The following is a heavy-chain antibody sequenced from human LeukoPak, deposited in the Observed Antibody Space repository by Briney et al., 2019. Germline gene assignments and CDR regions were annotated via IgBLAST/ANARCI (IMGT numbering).Heavy chain of an antibody. CDR1: GGSISNYY. Sequence: SETLSLTCAVSGGSISNYYWSWIRQPPGKGLEWVGYIYYTGNTNNNPSLKSRVTISMDTSKNQFSLNLSSVTAADTAVYYCARSGSGWNFDSWSQGTLVTVSS. J-gene: IGHJ4*02. V-gene: IGHV4-59*08. D-gene: IGHD6-19*01. CDR3: ARSGSGWNFDS. CDR2: IYYTGNT.